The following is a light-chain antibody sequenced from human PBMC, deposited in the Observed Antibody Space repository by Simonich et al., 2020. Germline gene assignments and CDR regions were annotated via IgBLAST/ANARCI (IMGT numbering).Light chain of an antibody. V-gene: IGLV3-21*03. J-gene: IGLJ3*02. CDR1: NIGSKS. CDR3: QVWDSSSDHPV. Sequence: SYVLTQPPSVSVAPGKTARITCGGNNIGSKSVHWYQQKPGHAPGLVVYDDSDRPSGIPERFSGSNSGNTATLTISRGEAGDEADYYCQVWDSSSDHPVFGGGTKLTVL. CDR2: DDS.